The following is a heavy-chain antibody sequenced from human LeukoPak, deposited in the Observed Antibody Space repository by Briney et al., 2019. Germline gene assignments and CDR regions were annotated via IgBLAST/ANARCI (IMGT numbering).Heavy chain of an antibody. J-gene: IGHJ3*02. Sequence: GGSLRLSCAASGFTFSSYSMNWVRQAPGKGLEWVSSISSSSSYIYYADSVKGRFTISRDNAKNSLYLQMNSLRAEDTAVYYCAREGGDVDIVATRDDAFDIWGQGTMVTVSS. D-gene: IGHD5-12*01. CDR3: AREGGDVDIVATRDDAFDI. V-gene: IGHV3-21*01. CDR1: GFTFSSYS. CDR2: ISSSSSYI.